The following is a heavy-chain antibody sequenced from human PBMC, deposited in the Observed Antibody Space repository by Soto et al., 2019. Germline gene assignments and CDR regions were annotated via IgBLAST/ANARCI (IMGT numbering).Heavy chain of an antibody. CDR3: ARGYDYDSGGYLFDY. D-gene: IGHD3-22*01. Sequence: SETLSLTCSVSGGSVSSNIYYWAWIRQHPGKGPEWIGHIYYSGSTYYNPSLKSRVTISLDMSKNQFSLKLTSVSAADTAVYYCARGYDYDSGGYLFDYWGQGTLVTVSS. J-gene: IGHJ4*02. V-gene: IGHV4-31*03. CDR1: GGSVSSNIYY. CDR2: IYYSGST.